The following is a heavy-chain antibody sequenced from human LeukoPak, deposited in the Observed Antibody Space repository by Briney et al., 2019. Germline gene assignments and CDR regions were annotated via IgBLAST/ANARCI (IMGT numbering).Heavy chain of an antibody. CDR2: INPNSGGT. CDR3: ARSPLHMGDYTDY. V-gene: IGHV1-2*02. J-gene: IGHJ4*02. D-gene: IGHD4-17*01. CDR1: GYTFTGYY. Sequence: APVKVSCKASGYTFTGYYIHWVRQAPGQGLDWMGRINPNSGGTSYAQKFQGRVTMTRDTSISTAYMELSRLRSDDTAVYYCARSPLHMGDYTDYWGQGTLVTVSS.